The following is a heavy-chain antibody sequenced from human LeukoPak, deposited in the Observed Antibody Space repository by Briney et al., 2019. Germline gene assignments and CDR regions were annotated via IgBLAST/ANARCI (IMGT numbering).Heavy chain of an antibody. J-gene: IGHJ4*02. V-gene: IGHV3-74*01. CDR2: INGDGSRT. D-gene: IGHD3-22*01. CDR3: VRSHFYDRSGYYLDY. Sequence: TGGSLRLSCAASGFPFSGYWMHWVRQVPGEGLVWVSRINGDGSRTTYADSVKGRFTISRDNAKNTLYLQMNSLRVEDTAVYYCVRSHFYDRSGYYLDYWGQGTLVTVSS. CDR1: GFPFSGYW.